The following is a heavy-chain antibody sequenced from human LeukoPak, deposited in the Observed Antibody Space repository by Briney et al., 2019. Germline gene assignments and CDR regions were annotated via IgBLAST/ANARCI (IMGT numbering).Heavy chain of an antibody. V-gene: IGHV1-2*06. D-gene: IGHD5-18*01. CDR2: INPNSGGT. J-gene: IGHJ4*02. CDR3: ARGPVLQLWLKDPIVSGDY. CDR1: GYTFTGYY. Sequence: GASVKVSCKASGYTFTGYYMHWVRQAPGQGLEWMGRINPNSGGTNYAQKFQGRATMTRDTSISTAYMELSRLRSDDTAVYYCARGPVLQLWLKDPIVSGDYWGQGTLVAVSS.